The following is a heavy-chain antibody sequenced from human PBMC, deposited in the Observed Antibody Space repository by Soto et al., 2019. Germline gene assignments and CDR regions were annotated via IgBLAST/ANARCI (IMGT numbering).Heavy chain of an antibody. CDR3: AKVRVKDYYYYAMDV. CDR2: MSNDGTSR. Sequence: LRLSCAASGFTFSSYGMHWVRQAPGKGLEWVAVMSNDGTSRFYADSVKGRLTISRDNSKNTQYLQMNSLRAEDTAIYYCAKVRVKDYYYYAMDVWGQGTTVTVSS. D-gene: IGHD4-4*01. V-gene: IGHV3-30*18. J-gene: IGHJ6*02. CDR1: GFTFSSYG.